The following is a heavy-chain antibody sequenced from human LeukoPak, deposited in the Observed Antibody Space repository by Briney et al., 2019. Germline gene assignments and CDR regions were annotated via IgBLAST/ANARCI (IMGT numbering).Heavy chain of an antibody. J-gene: IGHJ4*02. CDR1: GFTFSSYT. CDR3: ARDRQGVEMSTINRFDY. D-gene: IGHD5-24*01. Sequence: GGSLRLSCAASGFTFSSYTMNWVRQAPGKGLEWVSSISTGSSYIYYANSVKGRYTISRDNAKNSLYLQMNSLRAEDTAVYYCARDRQGVEMSTINRFDYWGQGTLVAVSS. CDR2: ISTGSSYI. V-gene: IGHV3-21*01.